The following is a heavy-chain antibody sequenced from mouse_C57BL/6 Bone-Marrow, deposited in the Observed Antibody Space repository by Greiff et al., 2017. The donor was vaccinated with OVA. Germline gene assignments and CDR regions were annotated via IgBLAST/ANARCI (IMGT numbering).Heavy chain of an antibody. CDR3: TGPVDPYYAMDY. V-gene: IGHV6-3*01. CDR2: IRLKSDNYAT. CDR1: GFTFSNYW. D-gene: IGHD1-1*01. J-gene: IGHJ4*01. Sequence: EVKLEESGGGLVQPGGSMKLSCVASGFTFSNYWMNWVRQSPEKGLEWVAQIRLKSDNYATHYAESVKGRFTISRDDSKSSVYLQMNNLSAEDTGIYYCTGPVDPYYAMDYWGQGTSVTVSS.